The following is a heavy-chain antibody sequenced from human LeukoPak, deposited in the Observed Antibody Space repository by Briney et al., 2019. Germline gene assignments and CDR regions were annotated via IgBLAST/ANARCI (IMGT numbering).Heavy chain of an antibody. V-gene: IGHV2-26*01. CDR2: IFSNDEK. J-gene: IGHJ4*02. CDR3: ARTLYCSTRSCYREVGYYFDY. CDR1: GFSLSNTTMG. D-gene: IGHD2-2*02. Sequence: SGPVLVKPTEALTLTCTVSGFSLSNTTMGVSWVRQPPGKALEWLAHIFSNDEKSYSTSLKTRLSISQDTSKSQVVLTMTNMDPVDAATYYCARTLYCSTRSCYREVGYYFDYWGQGTLVTVSS.